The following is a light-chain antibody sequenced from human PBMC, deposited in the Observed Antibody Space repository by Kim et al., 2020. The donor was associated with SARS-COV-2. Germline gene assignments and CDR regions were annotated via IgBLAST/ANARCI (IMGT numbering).Light chain of an antibody. CDR1: SRDVGGYNY. J-gene: IGLJ1*01. Sequence: GQSATIACTGTSRDVGGYNYVSWYKQHPDKAPKFMIYDVSKRPSGVPDRFSGSKSGNTASLTISGLQAEDEADYYCCSYAGTYTYVFGTGTKVTVL. V-gene: IGLV2-11*03. CDR3: CSYAGTYTYV. CDR2: DVS.